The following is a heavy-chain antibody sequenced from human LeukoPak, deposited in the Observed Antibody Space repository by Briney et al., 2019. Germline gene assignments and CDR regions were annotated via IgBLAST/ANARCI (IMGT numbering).Heavy chain of an antibody. Sequence: GRSLRLSCAASGFTFSSYAMHWVRQAPGKGLEWVALILYDGSNKYYTDSVKGRFTISRDNSKNTLYLQMNSLRAEDTAVYYCAKGRGWEASYYYYYMDVWGKGTTVTISS. CDR3: AKGRGWEASYYYYYMDV. D-gene: IGHD1-26*01. CDR1: GFTFSSYA. V-gene: IGHV3-30*04. J-gene: IGHJ6*03. CDR2: ILYDGSNK.